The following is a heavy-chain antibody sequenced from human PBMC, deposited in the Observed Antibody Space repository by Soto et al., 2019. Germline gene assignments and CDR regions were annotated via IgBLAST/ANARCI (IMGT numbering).Heavy chain of an antibody. J-gene: IGHJ6*02. CDR2: FIPIVGTS. CDR3: ARGEGYYDSSGPEYYHGMDV. V-gene: IGHV1-69*01. CDR1: GGTFRSHA. D-gene: IGHD3-22*01. Sequence: QVQLEQSGAEVKKPGSSVKVSCKASGGTFRSHAIAWVRQAPGQGLEWMGDFIPIVGTSNYAQKFQGRISITADESRTTAYMELSNVTDEDTATYYCARGEGYYDSSGPEYYHGMDVWGQGTTLTVSS.